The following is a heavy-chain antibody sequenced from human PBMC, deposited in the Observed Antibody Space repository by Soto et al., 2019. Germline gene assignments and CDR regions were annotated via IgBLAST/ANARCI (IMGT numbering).Heavy chain of an antibody. V-gene: IGHV4-59*08. CDR3: ARGHGSGSSFDY. D-gene: IGHD3-10*01. Sequence: SETLSLTCTVSGGSISSYYWSWIRQPPGKGLEWIGYIYYSGSTNYNPSLKSRVTISVDTPKNQFSLKLSSVTAADTAVYYCARGHGSGSSFDYWGQGTLVTVSS. CDR1: GGSISSYY. CDR2: IYYSGST. J-gene: IGHJ4*02.